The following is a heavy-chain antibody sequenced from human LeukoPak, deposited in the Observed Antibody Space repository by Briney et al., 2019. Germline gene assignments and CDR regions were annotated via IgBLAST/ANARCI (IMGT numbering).Heavy chain of an antibody. V-gene: IGHV3-53*01. J-gene: IGHJ4*02. CDR3: ARWVAVAASFDY. Sequence: GGSLRLSCAASGFTVSSNYMSWVRQAPGKGLEWVSVIYSGGSTYYADSVKGRFTISRDNSKNTLYLQMNSLRAEDTAVYYCARWVAVAASFDYLGQGTLVTVSS. D-gene: IGHD6-19*01. CDR1: GFTVSSNY. CDR2: IYSGGST.